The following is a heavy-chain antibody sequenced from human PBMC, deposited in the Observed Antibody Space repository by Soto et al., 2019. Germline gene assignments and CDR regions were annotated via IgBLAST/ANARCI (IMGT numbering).Heavy chain of an antibody. CDR2: IYPGDSDT. V-gene: IGHV5-51*01. Sequence: GESLKISCKGSGYSFTSYWISWVRQMPGKGLEWMGIIYPGDSDTRDSPSFQGQVTISADKSISTAYLQWSSLKASDTAMYYCARTGYSGSYLFDYWGQGTLVTVSS. CDR3: ARTGYSGSYLFDY. CDR1: GYSFTSYW. J-gene: IGHJ4*02. D-gene: IGHD1-26*01.